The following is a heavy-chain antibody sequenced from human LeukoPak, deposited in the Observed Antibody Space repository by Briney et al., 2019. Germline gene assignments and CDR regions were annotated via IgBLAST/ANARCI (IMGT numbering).Heavy chain of an antibody. Sequence: PGGSLRLSCAASGFTFSSYSMNWVRQAPGKGLEWVSSISSSSSYIYYADSVKGRFTISRDNAKNSLYLQMISLRAEDTAVYYCARLYYDILTGYDYWGQGTLVTVSS. D-gene: IGHD3-9*01. CDR2: ISSSSSYI. V-gene: IGHV3-21*01. CDR1: GFTFSSYS. J-gene: IGHJ4*02. CDR3: ARLYYDILTGYDY.